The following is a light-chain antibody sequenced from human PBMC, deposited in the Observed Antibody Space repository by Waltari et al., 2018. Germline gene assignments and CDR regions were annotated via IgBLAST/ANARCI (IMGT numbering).Light chain of an antibody. Sequence: DIQMTQSPSTLSASVGDRVTITCRASQSISNWLAWYQQKPGKAPKLLIYKASNLESGVPSRFSGSGSGTEFILTINSLQPDDFATYYCQQYNSYSSTFGQGTRLEIK. V-gene: IGKV1-5*03. CDR1: QSISNW. CDR2: KAS. CDR3: QQYNSYSST. J-gene: IGKJ5*01.